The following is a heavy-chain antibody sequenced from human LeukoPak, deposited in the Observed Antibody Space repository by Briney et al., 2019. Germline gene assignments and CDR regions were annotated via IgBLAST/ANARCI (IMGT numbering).Heavy chain of an antibody. V-gene: IGHV3-48*01. CDR3: ARGGTGDGNYFDT. D-gene: IGHD7-27*01. J-gene: IGHJ4*02. CDR2: ISGSSSEI. CDR1: GFSFSRYS. Sequence: GGFLRLSCAASGFSFSRYSMNWVRQAPGKGLEWLSYISGSSSEIYYADSVKGRFTVSRDNAKNSLYLQMDSLRADDAAVFYCARGGTGDGNYFDTWGQGTLVTVSS.